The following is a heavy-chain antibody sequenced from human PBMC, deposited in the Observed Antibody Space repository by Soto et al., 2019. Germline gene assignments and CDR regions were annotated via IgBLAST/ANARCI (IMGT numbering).Heavy chain of an antibody. CDR3: TRALSGSYDS. V-gene: IGHV6-1*01. CDR2: TYYRSKWST. Sequence: SQTPSLTCAISGDSVSSKSATWNWIRQSPSRGLEWLGRTYYRSKWSTDYAVSVNNRITIDPDTSKNQFSLQLNSVTPEDTAMYYCTRALSGSYDSWGQGTLVTVSS. D-gene: IGHD1-26*01. CDR1: GDSVSSKSAT. J-gene: IGHJ5*01.